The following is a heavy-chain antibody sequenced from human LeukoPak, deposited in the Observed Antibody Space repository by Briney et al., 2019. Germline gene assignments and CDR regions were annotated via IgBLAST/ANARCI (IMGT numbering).Heavy chain of an antibody. CDR3: ARDVGYYFDY. Sequence: GGSLRLSCAASGFTFSSYRMNWVRQAPGKGLEWVSSISSSGSNIYYADSAKGRFTISRDNAKNSLYLQMNSLRAEDTAVYYCARDVGYYFDYWGQGTLVTVSS. V-gene: IGHV3-21*01. CDR1: GFTFSSYR. D-gene: IGHD3-10*01. CDR2: ISSSGSNI. J-gene: IGHJ4*02.